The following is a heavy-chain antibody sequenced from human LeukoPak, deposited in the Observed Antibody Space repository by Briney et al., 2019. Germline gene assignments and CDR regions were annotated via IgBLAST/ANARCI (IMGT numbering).Heavy chain of an antibody. V-gene: IGHV3-33*01. CDR2: IWYDGSNK. CDR3: ARGDYGDYEVGYYGMDV. D-gene: IGHD4-17*01. J-gene: IGHJ6*02. Sequence: GGSLRLSCAASGFTFSSYGMHWVRQAPGKGLEWVAVIWYDGSNKYYADSVKGRFTISRDNSKNTLYLQMNSLRAEDTAVYYCARGDYGDYEVGYYGMDVWGQGTTVTVSS. CDR1: GFTFSSYG.